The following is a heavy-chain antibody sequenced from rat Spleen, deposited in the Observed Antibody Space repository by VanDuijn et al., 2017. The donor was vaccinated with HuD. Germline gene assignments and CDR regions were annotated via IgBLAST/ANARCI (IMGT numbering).Heavy chain of an antibody. CDR2: ISYDGSNT. D-gene: IGHD1-4*01. Sequence: EVQLVESGGGLVQPGRSLKLSCAASGFTFSDYNMAWVRQAPRKGLEWVATISYDGSNTYYRDSVKGRFTISRDNTKSTLSLQVDSLRSEDTATYYCAREAGIPFHYFDYWGRGTLVTVSS. J-gene: IGHJ3*01. V-gene: IGHV5-7*01. CDR3: AREAGIPFHYFDY. CDR1: GFTFSDYN.